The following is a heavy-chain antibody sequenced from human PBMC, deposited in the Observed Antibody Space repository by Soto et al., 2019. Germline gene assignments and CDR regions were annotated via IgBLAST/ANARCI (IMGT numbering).Heavy chain of an antibody. CDR2: INPSGGST. CDR3: ARGVIVVVVAATRYNWFDP. CDR1: GYTFTSYY. J-gene: IGHJ5*02. D-gene: IGHD2-15*01. V-gene: IGHV1-46*01. Sequence: GASVKVSCKASGYTFTSYYMHWVRQAPGQGLEWMGIINPSGGSTSYAQKFQGRVTMTRDTSTSTVYMELSSLRSEDTAVYYCARGVIVVVVAATRYNWFDPWGQGTLVTVSS.